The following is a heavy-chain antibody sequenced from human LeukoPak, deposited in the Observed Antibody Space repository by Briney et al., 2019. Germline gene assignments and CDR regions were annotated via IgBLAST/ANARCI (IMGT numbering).Heavy chain of an antibody. Sequence: SETLSLTCTVSGGSISSGGYYWSWIRQPPGKGLEWLGYIHHSGNTYYNPSLKSRVTISVDTSKNQFSLKLSSVTAADTAVYYCARTPSYDSCAFDIWGQGTMVTVSS. CDR1: GGSISSGGYY. CDR3: ARTPSYDSCAFDI. V-gene: IGHV4-30-2*05. CDR2: IHHSGNT. D-gene: IGHD3-16*01. J-gene: IGHJ3*02.